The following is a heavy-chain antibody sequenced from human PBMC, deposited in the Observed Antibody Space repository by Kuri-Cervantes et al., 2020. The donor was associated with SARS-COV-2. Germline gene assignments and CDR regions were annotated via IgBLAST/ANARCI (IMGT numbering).Heavy chain of an antibody. J-gene: IGHJ5*02. Sequence: GESLKISCAASGFTFSNAWMSWVRQAPGKGLEWVGRIKSKTDGGTTDYAAPVKGRFTISRDDSKNTLYLQMNSLKTEDTAVYYCSIDGDHFSMISSDPNWFDPWGQGTLVTVSS. CDR3: SIDGDHFSMISSDPNWFDP. V-gene: IGHV3-15*01. CDR1: GFTFSNAW. CDR2: IKSKTDGGTT. D-gene: IGHD3-3*02.